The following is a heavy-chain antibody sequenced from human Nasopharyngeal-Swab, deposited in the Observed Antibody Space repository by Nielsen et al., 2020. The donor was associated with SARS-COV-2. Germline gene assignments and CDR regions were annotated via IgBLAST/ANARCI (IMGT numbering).Heavy chain of an antibody. Sequence: GGSLRLSCSASGFTFSSYWMHWVRQLPGKGLVWVSRISTDGSGTNYADSVKGRFTVSRDNAKNTLYLQMNSRSAEDTAVYYCARREGCCSGGTCYLDDWGQGTLVTVSS. J-gene: IGHJ4*02. CDR3: ARREGCCSGGTCYLDD. CDR1: GFTFSSYW. V-gene: IGHV3-74*01. CDR2: ISTDGSGT. D-gene: IGHD2-15*01.